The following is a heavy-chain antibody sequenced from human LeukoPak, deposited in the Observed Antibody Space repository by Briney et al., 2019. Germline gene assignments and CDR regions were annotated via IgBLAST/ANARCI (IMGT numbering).Heavy chain of an antibody. V-gene: IGHV4-34*01. Sequence: PSETLSLTCAVYGGSFSGYYWSWIRQPPGKGLEWIGEINHSGSTNYNPSLKSRVTISVDTSKNQFSLKLSSVTAADTAVYYCARMVSATVTNRTIDYWGQGTLVTVSS. CDR1: GGSFSGYY. CDR2: INHSGST. J-gene: IGHJ4*02. CDR3: ARMVSATVTNRTIDY. D-gene: IGHD4-17*01.